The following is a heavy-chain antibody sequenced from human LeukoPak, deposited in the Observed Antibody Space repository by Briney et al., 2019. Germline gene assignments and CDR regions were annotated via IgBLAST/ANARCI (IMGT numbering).Heavy chain of an antibody. CDR2: FDPEDGET. CDR1: GYTLTELS. V-gene: IGHV1-24*01. D-gene: IGHD3-22*01. Sequence: ASVTVSCKVSGYTLTELSMHWVRQAPGKGLEWMGGFDPEDGETIYAQKFQGRVTMTEDTSTDTAYMELGSLRSEDTAVYYCATDSYYYDSSGYCLDYWGQGTLVTVSS. J-gene: IGHJ4*02. CDR3: ATDSYYYDSSGYCLDY.